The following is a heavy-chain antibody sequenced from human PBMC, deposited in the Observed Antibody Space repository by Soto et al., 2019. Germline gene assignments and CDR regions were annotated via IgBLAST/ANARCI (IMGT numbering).Heavy chain of an antibody. CDR1: GFTITSYS. J-gene: IGHJ6*02. V-gene: IGHV3-21*01. CDR3: VRERGLSSFYGMDV. D-gene: IGHD3-10*01. CDR2: ISSSSSHI. Sequence: GGSLRLSCAASGFTITSYSMNWVRQASGKGLELVASISSSSSHIYYADSVKGRFTISRDNARNSLYLQMNTLRADDTAVYYCVRERGLSSFYGMDVWGQGTTVTVSS.